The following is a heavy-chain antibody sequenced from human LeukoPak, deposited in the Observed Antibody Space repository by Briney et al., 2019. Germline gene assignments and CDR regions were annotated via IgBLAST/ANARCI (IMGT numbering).Heavy chain of an antibody. CDR3: ARGYDSGSGSYFDS. D-gene: IGHD3-10*01. CDR2: ISSSGYTI. Sequence: GGSLRLSCAASGFTFITYEMNWVRQAPGKGLEWVSYISSSGYTIYYADSVKGRFTISRDNAKNSVYLQMNSLRAEDTAVYYCARGYDSGSGSYFDSWGQGTLVTVSS. V-gene: IGHV3-48*03. J-gene: IGHJ4*02. CDR1: GFTFITYE.